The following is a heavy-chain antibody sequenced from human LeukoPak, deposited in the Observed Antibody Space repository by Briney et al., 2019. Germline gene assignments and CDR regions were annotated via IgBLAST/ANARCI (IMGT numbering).Heavy chain of an antibody. CDR2: IKQDESEK. Sequence: GGSLRLSCSASGFTFSNYWMSWVRQAPGKGLEWVANIKQDESEKYYVDSVKGRFTISRDNAKSSLYLQMNSLRAEDTAVYYCARALDSSSSCYKAFEEWGQGTLVTVSS. D-gene: IGHD2-2*01. J-gene: IGHJ4*02. CDR3: ARALDSSSSCYKAFEE. CDR1: GFTFSNYW. V-gene: IGHV3-7*01.